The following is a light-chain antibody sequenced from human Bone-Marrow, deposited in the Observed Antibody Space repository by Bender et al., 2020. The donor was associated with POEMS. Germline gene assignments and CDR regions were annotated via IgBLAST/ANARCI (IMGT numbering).Light chain of an antibody. CDR3: QVWDNSIVI. CDR1: KLGDKY. V-gene: IGLV3-1*01. J-gene: IGLJ2*01. Sequence: SYELTQPPSVSVSPGQTATIPCSGEKLGDKYTSWYQQKAGQPPVLVIYEDTVRPSLIPDRFSGSNSGNTATLTISGTQVVDEADYYCQVWDNSIVIFGGGTKLTVL. CDR2: EDT.